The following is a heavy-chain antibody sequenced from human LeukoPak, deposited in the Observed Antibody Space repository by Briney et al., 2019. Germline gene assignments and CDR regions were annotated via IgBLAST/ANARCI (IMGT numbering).Heavy chain of an antibody. CDR1: GYTFTIYG. CDR2: ISAYNGNT. D-gene: IGHD3-22*01. J-gene: IGHJ4*02. Sequence: ASVKVSCTASGYTFTIYGISWVRQAPGQGLERMGWISAYNGNTNYAQKLQGRVTMTTDTSTSTAYMELRSLRSDDTAVYYCARGRYYYDSSGCDYWGQGTLVTVSS. CDR3: ARGRYYYDSSGCDY. V-gene: IGHV1-18*01.